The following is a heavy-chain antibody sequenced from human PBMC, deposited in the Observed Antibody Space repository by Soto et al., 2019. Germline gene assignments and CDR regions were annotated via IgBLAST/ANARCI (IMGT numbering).Heavy chain of an antibody. D-gene: IGHD6-19*01. V-gene: IGHV3-72*01. CDR1: GLIFSDYH. CDR3: AMLGGWSGGSSGMDV. Sequence: EVQLVESGGGLVQPGGSLRLSCATSGLIFSDYHMDWVRQAPGKGLEWVGRIRRKANSYTTEYSASVKGSFTISSDDSKNALYLQMNSLQTEDAAVYYCAMLGGWSGGSSGMDVWGQGTTVTVSS. CDR2: IRRKANSYTT. J-gene: IGHJ6*02.